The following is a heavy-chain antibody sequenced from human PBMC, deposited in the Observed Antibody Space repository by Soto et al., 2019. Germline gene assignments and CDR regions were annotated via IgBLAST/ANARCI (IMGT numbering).Heavy chain of an antibody. CDR1: GGSISSSSYY. Sequence: SETLSLTCTVSGGSISSSSYYWGWIRQPPGKGLEWIGSIYYSGSTYYNPSLKSRVTISVDTSKNQFSLKLSSVTAADTAVYYCASRYNWNRWWFDPWGQGTLVTVSS. J-gene: IGHJ5*02. CDR3: ASRYNWNRWWFDP. V-gene: IGHV4-39*01. D-gene: IGHD1-20*01. CDR2: IYYSGST.